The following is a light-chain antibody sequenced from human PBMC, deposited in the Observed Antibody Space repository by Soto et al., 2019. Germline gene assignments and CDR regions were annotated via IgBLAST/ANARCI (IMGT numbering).Light chain of an antibody. Sequence: QSALTQPASVSGSPGQSITISCTGTSCDVGGYNYVSWYQQHPGKAPKLMIYDVSNRPSGVSNRFSGSKSGNTASLTISGLQAEDEADYYCSSYTSSSTKVFGTGTKVTV. CDR1: SCDVGGYNY. CDR2: DVS. J-gene: IGLJ1*01. V-gene: IGLV2-14*01. CDR3: SSYTSSSTKV.